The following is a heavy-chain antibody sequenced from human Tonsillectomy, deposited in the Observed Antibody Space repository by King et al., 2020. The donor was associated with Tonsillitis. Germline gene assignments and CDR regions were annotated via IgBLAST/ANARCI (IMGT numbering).Heavy chain of an antibody. CDR1: GGSISSSSYY. D-gene: IGHD6-13*01. Sequence: LQLQESGPGLVKPSETLSLTCTVSGGSISSSSYYWGWIRQPPGKGLEWIGSIYYSGSTYYNPSLKSRVTISVDTSKNQFSLKLSSVTAADTAVFYCARLSGSWYSLDYGGQGTLVPVS. V-gene: IGHV4-39*01. CDR3: ARLSGSWYSLDY. J-gene: IGHJ4*02. CDR2: IYYSGST.